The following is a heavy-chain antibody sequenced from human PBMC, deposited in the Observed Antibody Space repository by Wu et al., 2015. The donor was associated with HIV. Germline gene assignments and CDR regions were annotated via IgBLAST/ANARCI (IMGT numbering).Heavy chain of an antibody. CDR2: INPGSGDT. D-gene: IGHD3-10*01. CDR1: GYTFTGYY. V-gene: IGHV1-2*02. Sequence: QVQLVQSGAEVKKPGASVRVSCKTSGYTFTGYYIHWVRQAPGQGLEWMGWINPGSGDTSYSQKLQNRVTMTRDTSISTAYMELNRLRFDDTAVYYCARDLARDTMIRDRPRYPMDVWGQGTTVTVSS. J-gene: IGHJ6*02. CDR3: ARDLARDTMIRDRPRYPMDV.